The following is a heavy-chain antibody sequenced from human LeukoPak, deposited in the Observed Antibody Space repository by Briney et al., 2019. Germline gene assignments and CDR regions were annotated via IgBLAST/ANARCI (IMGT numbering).Heavy chain of an antibody. CDR3: VKWVHSRRSTGAFDI. V-gene: IGHV3-23*01. J-gene: IGHJ3*02. CDR2: ISGSGGYA. Sequence: AGGSLRLSCAASGFTFSSYGMRWVRQAPGKGLEWVSGISGSGGYAYYADSVKGRFTISRDNSTNTVYLQMNSLRAEDTAVYCCVKWVHSRRSTGAFDIWGQGTMVTVSS. CDR1: GFTFSSYG. D-gene: IGHD3-10*01.